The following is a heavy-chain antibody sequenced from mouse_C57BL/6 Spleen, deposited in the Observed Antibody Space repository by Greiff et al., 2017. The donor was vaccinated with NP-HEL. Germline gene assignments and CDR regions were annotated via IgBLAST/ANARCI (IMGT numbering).Heavy chain of an antibody. Sequence: EVKLQESGAELVRPGASVKLSCTASGFNIKDDYMHWVKQRPEQGLEWIGWIDPENGDTEYASKFQGKATITADTSSNTAYLQLSSLTSEDTAVYYCTTAGSSSWFAYWGQGTLVTVSA. CDR1: GFNIKDDY. V-gene: IGHV14-4*01. CDR2: IDPENGDT. D-gene: IGHD1-1*01. CDR3: TTAGSSSWFAY. J-gene: IGHJ3*01.